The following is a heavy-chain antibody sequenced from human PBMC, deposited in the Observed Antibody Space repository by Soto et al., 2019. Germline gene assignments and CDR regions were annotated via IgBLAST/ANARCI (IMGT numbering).Heavy chain of an antibody. Sequence: QVQLQESGPGLVKPSQTLSLTCTVSGGSISSGGYYWSWIRQHPGKGLEWIGYIYYSGSTYYNPSLKRRVTISVDTSKNQFSLKLSSVTAADTAVYYCARADYDILTGYEYFDYWGQGTLVTVSS. J-gene: IGHJ4*02. V-gene: IGHV4-31*03. CDR2: IYYSGST. D-gene: IGHD3-9*01. CDR1: GGSISSGGYY. CDR3: ARADYDILTGYEYFDY.